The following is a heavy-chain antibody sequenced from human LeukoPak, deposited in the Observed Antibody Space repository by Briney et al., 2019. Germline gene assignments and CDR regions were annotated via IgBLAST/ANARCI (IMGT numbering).Heavy chain of an antibody. J-gene: IGHJ4*02. V-gene: IGHV3-74*01. CDR3: ARDVAYFDY. Sequence: GGSLRLSCVASGFTFSGYWMHWVRQAPGKGLVWVSRLNSDVSSTNYADSVKGRFTISRDNAKNTLFLQMNTLRAEDTAVYYCARDVAYFDYWGQGTLVTVSS. CDR2: LNSDVSST. D-gene: IGHD2-15*01. CDR1: GFTFSGYW.